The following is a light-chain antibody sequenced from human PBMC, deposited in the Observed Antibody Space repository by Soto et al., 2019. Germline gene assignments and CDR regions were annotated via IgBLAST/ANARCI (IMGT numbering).Light chain of an antibody. CDR3: LQHNTYPLS. Sequence: DIQMTQSPSAMSASVGDRVTITCRASQAISHYLAWFHQRPGKVPKRLIYGASTLQSGVPSRFSRSGSGTEFTLTISSLQPEDVGTYYCLQHNTYPLSFGGGTKVE. CDR1: QAISHY. CDR2: GAS. V-gene: IGKV1-17*03. J-gene: IGKJ4*01.